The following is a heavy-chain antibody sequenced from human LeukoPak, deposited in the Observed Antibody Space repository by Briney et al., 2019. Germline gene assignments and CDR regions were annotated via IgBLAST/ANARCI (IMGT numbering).Heavy chain of an antibody. CDR2: ISSSSSYI. CDR1: GFTFSSYS. Sequence: PGGSLRLSCAASGFTFSSYSMNWVRQAPGKGLEWVSSISSSSSYIYYADSVKGRFTISRDNAKNSLYLQMNRLRAEDTAVYYCARDSGYDPDAFDIWGQGTMVTVSS. D-gene: IGHD5-12*01. CDR3: ARDSGYDPDAFDI. V-gene: IGHV3-21*01. J-gene: IGHJ3*02.